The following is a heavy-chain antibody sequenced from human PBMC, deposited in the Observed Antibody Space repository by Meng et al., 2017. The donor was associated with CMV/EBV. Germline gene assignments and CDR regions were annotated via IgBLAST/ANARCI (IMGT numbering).Heavy chain of an antibody. V-gene: IGHV1-8*01. D-gene: IGHD5-18*01. CDR3: AREGRGYSYGYYYYYGMDV. CDR2: MNPNSGNT. CDR1: GYTFTSYD. J-gene: IGHJ6*02. Sequence: ASVKVSCKASGYTFTSYDINWVRQATGQGLEWMGWMNPNSGNTGYAQKFQGRITMTRNTSISTAYMELSSLRSEDTAVDYCAREGRGYSYGYYYYYGMDVWGQGTTVTVSS.